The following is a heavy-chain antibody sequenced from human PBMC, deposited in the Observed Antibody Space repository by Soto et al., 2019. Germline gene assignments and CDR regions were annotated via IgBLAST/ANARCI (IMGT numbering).Heavy chain of an antibody. CDR2: ISTGGAYM. D-gene: IGHD2-21*01. Sequence: EVQLVESGGGLVKAGGSLRLFCTASGFTFRNYNMNWVRQAPGKGLEWVSSISTGGAYMFYADSVKGRFNISRDNAQNSLFLQIDSPRAEDTAVYYCARDIASPGGDYFGSWGQGTLVTVSS. CDR1: GFTFRNYN. J-gene: IGHJ4*02. V-gene: IGHV3-21*06. CDR3: ARDIASPGGDYFGS.